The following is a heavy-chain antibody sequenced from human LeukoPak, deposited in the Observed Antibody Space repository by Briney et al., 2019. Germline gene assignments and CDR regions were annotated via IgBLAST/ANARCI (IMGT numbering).Heavy chain of an antibody. Sequence: SETLSLTCAVSGGSFSSSCYYWGWIPQPPGREVEWIGIIYYGESNYYYPSLKLRVSISVDTSKNQFSLNLTSVPAADTAVYFCASRGIAATGAFHCWGQGTLVTVSS. V-gene: IGHV4-39*01. J-gene: IGHJ4*02. CDR2: IYYGESN. D-gene: IGHD6-13*01. CDR1: GGSFSSSCYY. CDR3: ASRGIAATGAFHC.